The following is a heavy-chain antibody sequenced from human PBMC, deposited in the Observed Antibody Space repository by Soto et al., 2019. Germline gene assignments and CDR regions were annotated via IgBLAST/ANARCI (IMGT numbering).Heavy chain of an antibody. CDR3: ARGHPAGAKRHVFDY. Sequence: SETLSLTCAVYGGSFSGYYWSWIRQPPGKGLEWIGEINHSGSTNYNPSLKSRVTISVDTSKNQFSLKLSSVTAADTAVYYCARGHPAGAKRHVFDYWGQGTLVTVSS. CDR2: INHSGST. CDR1: GGSFSGYY. J-gene: IGHJ4*02. D-gene: IGHD7-27*01. V-gene: IGHV4-34*01.